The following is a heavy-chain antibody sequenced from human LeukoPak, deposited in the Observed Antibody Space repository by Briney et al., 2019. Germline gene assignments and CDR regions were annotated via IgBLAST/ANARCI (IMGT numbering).Heavy chain of an antibody. V-gene: IGHV4-61*10. CDR3: ANLRSSWYNSDY. CDR1: GGSISSGSYY. CDR2: INHSGSN. Sequence: SETLSLTCTVSGGSISSGSYYWSWIRQPAGKGLEWIGEINHSGSNNYNPSLKSRVTITVDTSKNQFSLKLSSVTAADTAVYYCANLRSSWYNSDYWGQGTLVTVSS. J-gene: IGHJ4*02. D-gene: IGHD6-13*01.